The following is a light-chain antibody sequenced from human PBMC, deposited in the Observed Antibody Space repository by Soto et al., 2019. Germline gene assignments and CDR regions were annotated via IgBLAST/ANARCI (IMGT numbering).Light chain of an antibody. Sequence: QSALTQPASVSGSPGQSTTISCTGTSSDIGRYNYVSWYQQHPGRAPRLMIYEVNNRPSGVSNRFSGSKSGNTASLTISGLQAEDEADYYCSSYTTSPTYVFGPGTKVTVL. CDR2: EVN. J-gene: IGLJ1*01. CDR1: SSDIGRYNY. V-gene: IGLV2-14*01. CDR3: SSYTTSPTYV.